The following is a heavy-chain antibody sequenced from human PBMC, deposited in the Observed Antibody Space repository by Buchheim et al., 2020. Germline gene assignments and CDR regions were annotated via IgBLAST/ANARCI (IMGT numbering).Heavy chain of an antibody. CDR1: GGSISSYY. Sequence: QVQLQESGPGLVKPSETLSLTCTVSGGSISSYYWSWIRQPPGKGLEWIGYIYYSGSTNYNPSLKSRVTTSVDTSKNQFSLKLSSVTAADTAVYYCARDSSGYYQGAWGAFDIWGQGT. D-gene: IGHD3-22*01. CDR2: IYYSGST. J-gene: IGHJ3*02. CDR3: ARDSSGYYQGAWGAFDI. V-gene: IGHV4-59*01.